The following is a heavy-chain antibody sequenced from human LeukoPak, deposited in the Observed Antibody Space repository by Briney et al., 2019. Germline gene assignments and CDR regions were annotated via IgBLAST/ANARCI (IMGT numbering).Heavy chain of an antibody. V-gene: IGHV1-24*01. D-gene: IGHD3-22*01. Sequence: ASVKVSCKVSGYTLTELSMHWVRQAPGKGLEWMGGFDPEDGETIYAQKFQGRVTMTEDTSTDTAYMELSSLRFEDTAVYYCATVFFVVPSNRRTGSGYYHVGGNWFDPWGQGTLVTVSS. CDR2: FDPEDGET. CDR1: GYTLTELS. CDR3: ATVFFVVPSNRRTGSGYYHVGGNWFDP. J-gene: IGHJ5*02.